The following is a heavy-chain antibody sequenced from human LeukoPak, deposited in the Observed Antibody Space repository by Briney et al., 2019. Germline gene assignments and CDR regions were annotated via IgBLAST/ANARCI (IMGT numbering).Heavy chain of an antibody. CDR1: GGSFSGYY. CDR2: INHSGST. CDR3: ARVTSSSWYGIGY. Sequence: NPSETLSLTCAVYGGSFSGYYWSWIRQPPGKGLEWIGEINHSGSTNYNPSLKSRVTISVDTSKNQFSLKLSSVTAADTAVYYCARVTSSSWYGIGYWGQGTLVTVSS. J-gene: IGHJ4*02. D-gene: IGHD6-13*01. V-gene: IGHV4-34*01.